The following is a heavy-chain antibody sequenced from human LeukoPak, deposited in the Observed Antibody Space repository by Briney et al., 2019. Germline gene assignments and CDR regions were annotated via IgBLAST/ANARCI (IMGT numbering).Heavy chain of an antibody. Sequence: PSETLSLTCTVSGGSISSYYWSWIRQPPGKGLEWIGYIYYSGSTNYNPSLKSRVTISVDTSKNQFSLKLNSVTAADTAVYYCARLYYYDSSGYSYWYFDLWGRGTLVTVSS. J-gene: IGHJ2*01. V-gene: IGHV4-59*08. CDR1: GGSISSYY. D-gene: IGHD3-22*01. CDR2: IYYSGST. CDR3: ARLYYYDSSGYSYWYFDL.